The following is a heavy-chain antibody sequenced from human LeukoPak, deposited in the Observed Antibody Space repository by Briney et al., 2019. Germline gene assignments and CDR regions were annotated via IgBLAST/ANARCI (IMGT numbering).Heavy chain of an antibody. Sequence: GGSLRLSCAASGFTFSNYGMHWVRQAPGKGLEWVAVISYDESDKYHADSVKGRFTISRDNSKNTLYLQMNSLRPEDTAVYYCAKGVVAATNAAYYGMDVWGQGTTVTVSS. CDR1: GFTFSNYG. D-gene: IGHD2-15*01. V-gene: IGHV3-30*18. CDR2: ISYDESDK. J-gene: IGHJ6*02. CDR3: AKGVVAATNAAYYGMDV.